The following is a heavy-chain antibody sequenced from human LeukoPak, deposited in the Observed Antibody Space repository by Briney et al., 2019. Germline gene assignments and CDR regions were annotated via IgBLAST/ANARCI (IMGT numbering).Heavy chain of an antibody. CDR1: GDSIDSHY. J-gene: IGHJ5*01. Sequence: SETLSLTCTISGDSIDSHYWSWIRRPPGKGLEWIGHIYHSGSTTYNPSLKSRVMISVDTSKKEFSLKLSSVTAADTAVYYCAGYSVSYGLDSWGQGTPVTVSS. D-gene: IGHD5/OR15-5a*01. V-gene: IGHV4-4*09. CDR2: IYHSGST. CDR3: AGYSVSYGLDS.